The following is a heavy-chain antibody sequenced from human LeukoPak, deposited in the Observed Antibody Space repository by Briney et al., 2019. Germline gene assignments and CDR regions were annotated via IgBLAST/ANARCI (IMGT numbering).Heavy chain of an antibody. CDR1: GYTFTSYG. Sequence: ASVKVSCKASGYTFTSYGISWVRQAPGQGLEWMGWISAYNGNTNYAQKLQGRVTMTTDTSTSTAYMELRSLRSDDTAVYYCASSGGEVVTAIRGSYHFDYWGQGTLVTVS. CDR3: ASSGGEVVTAIRGSYHFDY. V-gene: IGHV1-18*01. D-gene: IGHD2-21*02. J-gene: IGHJ4*02. CDR2: ISAYNGNT.